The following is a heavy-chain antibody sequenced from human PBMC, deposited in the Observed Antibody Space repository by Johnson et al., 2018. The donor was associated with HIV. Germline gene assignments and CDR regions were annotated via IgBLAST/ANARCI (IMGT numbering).Heavy chain of an antibody. CDR1: GFTFSNFG. D-gene: IGHD6-19*01. V-gene: IGHV3-7*01. CDR2: IKQDGSEK. J-gene: IGHJ3*02. Sequence: EVQLVESGGGVVQPGRSLRLSCAASGFTFSNFGMHWVRQAPGKGLEWVANIKQDGSEKYYVDSVKGRFTISRDNAKNSLYLQMNSLRAEDTAVYYCARDPYSRGWGDSTNAFDIWGQGTMVTVSS. CDR3: ARDPYSRGWGDSTNAFDI.